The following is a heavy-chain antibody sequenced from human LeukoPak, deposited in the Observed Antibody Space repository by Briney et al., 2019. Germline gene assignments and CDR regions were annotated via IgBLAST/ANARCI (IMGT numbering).Heavy chain of an antibody. CDR3: TRHLDYYGSGSYEY. CDR2: IHYSGST. CDR1: GGSISGFH. Sequence: PSETLSLTCTVSGGSISGFHWSWIRQPPGKGLEWIGYIHYSGSTDYNPSLESRVTISVDTSKNQFSLKLSSVTAADTAVYYCTRHLDYYGSGSYEYWGQGTLVTVSS. V-gene: IGHV4-59*08. J-gene: IGHJ4*02. D-gene: IGHD3-10*01.